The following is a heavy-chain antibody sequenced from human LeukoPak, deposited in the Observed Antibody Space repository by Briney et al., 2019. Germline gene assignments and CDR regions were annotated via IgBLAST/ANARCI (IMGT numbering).Heavy chain of an antibody. J-gene: IGHJ6*04. CDR1: GFTFSSYG. CDR3: ARAKAYCSGGSCYSDYYYGMDV. CDR2: IWYDGSNK. D-gene: IGHD2-15*01. Sequence: PGRSLRLSCAASGFTFSSYGMHWVRQAPGKGLEWVAVIWYDGSNKHYADSVKGRFTISRDNSKNTLYLQMNSLRAEDTAVYYCARAKAYCSGGSCYSDYYYGMDVWGKGTTVTVSS. V-gene: IGHV3-33*01.